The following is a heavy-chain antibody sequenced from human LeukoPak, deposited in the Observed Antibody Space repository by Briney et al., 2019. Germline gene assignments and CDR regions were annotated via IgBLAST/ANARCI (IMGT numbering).Heavy chain of an antibody. CDR1: GGSFSGYY. V-gene: IGHV4-34*01. D-gene: IGHD2-15*01. Sequence: SETLSLTCAVYGGSFSGYYWSWIRQPPGKGLEWIGEINHSGSTNYNPSLKSRVTISVDTSKNQFSLKLSSVTAADTAVYYRARGGCSGGSCYSRQYYYYYYMDVWGKGTTVTVSS. CDR3: ARGGCSGGSCYSRQYYYYYYMDV. CDR2: INHSGST. J-gene: IGHJ6*03.